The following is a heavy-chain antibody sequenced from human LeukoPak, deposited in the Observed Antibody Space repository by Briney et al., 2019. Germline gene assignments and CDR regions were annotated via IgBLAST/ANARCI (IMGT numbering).Heavy chain of an antibody. CDR2: IYYSGST. V-gene: IGHV4-30-4*01. CDR3: ARNKSLWFGEGVALDI. J-gene: IGHJ3*02. Sequence: SETLSITCAVSGGSISSGDYYWSWIRQPPGKGLEWIGYIYYSGSTYYNPSLKSRVTISVDTSKNQFSLKLSSVTAADTAVYFCARNKSLWFGEGVALDIWGKGTMVTVSS. CDR1: GGSISSGDYY. D-gene: IGHD3-10*01.